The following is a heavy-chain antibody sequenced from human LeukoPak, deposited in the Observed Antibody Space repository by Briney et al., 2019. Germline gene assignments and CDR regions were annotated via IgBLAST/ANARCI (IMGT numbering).Heavy chain of an antibody. D-gene: IGHD1-26*01. CDR2: IYYSGST. CDR1: GGSISSSSYY. V-gene: IGHV4-39*07. J-gene: IGHJ3*02. CDR3: AREVWGSGSYPDAFDI. Sequence: SETLSLTCTVSGGSISSSSYYWGWIRQPPGKGLEWIGSIYYSGSTYYNPSLKSRVTISVDTSKNQLSLKLSSVTAADTAVYYCAREVWGSGSYPDAFDIWGQGTMVTVSS.